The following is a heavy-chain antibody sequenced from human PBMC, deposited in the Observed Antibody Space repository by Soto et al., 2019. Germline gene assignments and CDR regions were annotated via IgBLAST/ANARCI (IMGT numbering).Heavy chain of an antibody. Sequence: GGSLRLSCTASGFTFGDYAMSWFRQAPGKGLEWVAFIRNKAYGGTTEYATSVKGRFTISRDDSKSIAYLQMNSLKTDDTAVYYCTRKVRGYCTGTNCPRPDYWGQGTLVTVSS. V-gene: IGHV3-49*03. CDR2: IRNKAYGGTT. D-gene: IGHD2-2*01. J-gene: IGHJ4*02. CDR3: TRKVRGYCTGTNCPRPDY. CDR1: GFTFGDYA.